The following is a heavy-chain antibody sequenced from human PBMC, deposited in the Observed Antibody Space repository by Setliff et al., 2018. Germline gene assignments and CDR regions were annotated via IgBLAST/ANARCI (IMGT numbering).Heavy chain of an antibody. D-gene: IGHD2-8*02. J-gene: IGHJ4*02. CDR3: TVYNTGSSKDHY. CDR1: GYSISSGYY. V-gene: IGHV4-38-2*01. CDR2: IYHSGST. Sequence: LSLTCAVSGYSISSGYYWGWIRQPPGKGLEWIGSIYHSGSTNYNPSLKSRVTISVDTSKNQFSLKLSSVTAADTALCYCTVYNTGSSKDHYWGQGTPVTVSS.